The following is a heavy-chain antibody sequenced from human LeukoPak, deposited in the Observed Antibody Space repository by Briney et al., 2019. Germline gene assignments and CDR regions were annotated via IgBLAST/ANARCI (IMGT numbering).Heavy chain of an antibody. CDR1: GFTFSSYG. D-gene: IGHD2-15*01. V-gene: IGHV3-30*02. Sequence: GGSLRLSCAASGFTFSSYGMHWVRQAPGKGLEWVAFIRYDGSNKYYADSVKGRFTISRDNAKNSLFLRVNSLRAEDTALYYCARNVRYCSGGSCYSTGYYYFYYMDVWGKGTTVTVSS. J-gene: IGHJ6*03. CDR2: IRYDGSNK. CDR3: ARNVRYCSGGSCYSTGYYYFYYMDV.